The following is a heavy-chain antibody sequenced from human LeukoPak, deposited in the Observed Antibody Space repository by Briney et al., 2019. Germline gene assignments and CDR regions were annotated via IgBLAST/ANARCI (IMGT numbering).Heavy chain of an antibody. Sequence: AASVKVSCKASGYTFTSYDINWVRQATGQGLEWMGWMNPNSGNTGYAQKFQGRVTMTRNTSISTAYMELSSLRSEDTAVYYCARKFLGSRGYYFDYWGQGTLVTVSS. CDR1: GYTFTSYD. V-gene: IGHV1-8*01. D-gene: IGHD3-10*01. CDR3: ARKFLGSRGYYFDY. CDR2: MNPNSGNT. J-gene: IGHJ4*02.